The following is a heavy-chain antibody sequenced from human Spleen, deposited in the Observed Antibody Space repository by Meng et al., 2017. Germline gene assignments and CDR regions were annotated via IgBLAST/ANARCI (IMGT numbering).Heavy chain of an antibody. D-gene: IGHD3-10*01. Sequence: SETLSLTCAVYGGSFSGYYWSWIRQPPGKGLEWIGEINHSGSTNYNPSLKSRVTISVDTSKNQFSLKLSSVTAADTAVYYCARGQVKYYYGSGSYYSIYFDYWGQGTPVTVSS. J-gene: IGHJ4*02. CDR2: INHSGST. CDR1: GGSFSGYY. CDR3: ARGQVKYYYGSGSYYSIYFDY. V-gene: IGHV4-34*01.